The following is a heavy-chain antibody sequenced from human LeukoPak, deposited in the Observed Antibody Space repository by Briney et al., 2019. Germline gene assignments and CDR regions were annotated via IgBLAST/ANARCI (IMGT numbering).Heavy chain of an antibody. Sequence: PSETLSLTCAVYGGSFSGYYWSWIRQPPGKGLEWIGEINHSGSTNYNPSLKSRVTISVDTSKNQFSLKLSSVTAADTAVYYCARSPTDDYGDDDAFGIWGQGTMVTVSS. V-gene: IGHV4-34*01. CDR1: GGSFSGYY. J-gene: IGHJ3*02. CDR2: INHSGST. D-gene: IGHD4-17*01. CDR3: ARSPTDDYGDDDAFGI.